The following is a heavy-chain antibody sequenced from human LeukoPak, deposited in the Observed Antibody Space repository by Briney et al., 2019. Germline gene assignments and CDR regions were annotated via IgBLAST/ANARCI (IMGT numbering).Heavy chain of an antibody. V-gene: IGHV1-18*01. CDR3: ARDCGANSGRYFDL. Sequence: ASGNVSCKASGYTFTSYGISWVRQAPGQGREWMGWISAYNGNTNYAQKLQGRVTMTTDTSTSTAYMELRSLRSAATAVYYCARDCGANSGRYFDLWGRGTLVTVSS. J-gene: IGHJ2*01. D-gene: IGHD4-23*01. CDR2: ISAYNGNT. CDR1: GYTFTSYG.